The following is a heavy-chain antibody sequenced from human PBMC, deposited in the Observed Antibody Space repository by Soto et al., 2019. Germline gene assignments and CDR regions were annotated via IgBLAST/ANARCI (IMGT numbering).Heavy chain of an antibody. V-gene: IGHV1-3*01. D-gene: IGHD6-13*01. J-gene: IGHJ6*02. CDR3: ARASAGKQQLVYYYYGMDV. CDR1: GYTFTSYA. Sequence: ASVKVSCKASGYTFTSYAMHWVRQAPGQRLEWMGWINAGNGNTKYSQKFQGRVTITRDTSASTAYMELSSLRSEDTAVYYCARASAGKQQLVYYYYGMDVWGQGTTATVSS. CDR2: INAGNGNT.